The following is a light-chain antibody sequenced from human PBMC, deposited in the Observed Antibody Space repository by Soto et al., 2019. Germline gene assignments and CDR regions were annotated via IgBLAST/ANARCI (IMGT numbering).Light chain of an antibody. CDR1: QSVSNN. Sequence: EIVMTQSPATLSVSPGERATLSCRASQSVSNNLAWYQQKPGQAPRLLIYYASTRATGIPARFSGSGSGTEFTLTISCRHSGDFDLYYNQQNNKWLPFAFGQWNRLEIK. V-gene: IGKV3-15*01. CDR2: YAS. CDR3: QQNNKWLPFA. J-gene: IGKJ5*01.